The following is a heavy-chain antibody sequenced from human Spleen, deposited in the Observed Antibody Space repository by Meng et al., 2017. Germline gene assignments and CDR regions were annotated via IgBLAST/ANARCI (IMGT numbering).Heavy chain of an antibody. J-gene: IGHJ1*01. CDR3: ARDRHYFQH. CDR2: ISASAGDT. V-gene: IGHV3-23*04. Sequence: EVQLGESGGGLVQPGGSLRLSCAASGFTFGSHAMSWVRQAPGKGLEWVSLISASAGDTYYGDSVTGRFTISRDNSKNTLYLQMNSLRADDTVVYYCARDRHYFQHWGQGTLVTVSS. CDR1: GFTFGSHA.